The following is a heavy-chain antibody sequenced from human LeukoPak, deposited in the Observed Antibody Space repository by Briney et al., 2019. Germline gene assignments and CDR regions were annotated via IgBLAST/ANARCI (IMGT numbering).Heavy chain of an antibody. CDR2: IRSSSSSI. CDR3: ARDLNWGFDY. V-gene: IGHV3-48*02. D-gene: IGHD7-27*01. J-gene: IGHJ4*02. CDR1: GFTFSSHS. Sequence: GGSLRLSCPASGFTFSSHSMNWVRQAPGKGLEWISYIRSSSSSIFYADSVKGRFTISTDDARNSLYLQMNSLRDEDTALYYCARDLNWGFDYWGQGILVTVSS.